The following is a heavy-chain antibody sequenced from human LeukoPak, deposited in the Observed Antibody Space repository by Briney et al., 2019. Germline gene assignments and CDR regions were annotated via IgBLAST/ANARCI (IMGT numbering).Heavy chain of an antibody. D-gene: IGHD3-22*01. CDR1: GFIFNSYG. CDR3: ATLPYYYDSSGSYYFDY. Sequence: GGSLRLSCAASGFIFNSYGMHWVRQAPGKGLEWVAFIRYDGSNRYYADSVKGRFTISRDNSKNTLYLQMNSLRVEDTAVYYCATLPYYYDSSGSYYFDYWGQGTLVTVSS. J-gene: IGHJ4*02. V-gene: IGHV3-30*02. CDR2: IRYDGSNR.